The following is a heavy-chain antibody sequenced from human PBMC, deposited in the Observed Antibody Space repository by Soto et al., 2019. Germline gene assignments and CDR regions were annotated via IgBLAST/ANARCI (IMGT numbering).Heavy chain of an antibody. CDR1: GYGFTSYW. D-gene: IGHD1-7*01. J-gene: IGHJ4*02. V-gene: IGHV5-51*01. CDR3: ARRAETTEYFDY. CDR2: IYPGDSDT. Sequence: PGESLKISCRGSGYGFTSYWIAWVRQMPGKGLEWMGIIYPGDSDTRYSPSFLGQVTISADKSISAAYLQWSSLKASDTAIYYCARRAETTEYFDYWGQGTLVTVSS.